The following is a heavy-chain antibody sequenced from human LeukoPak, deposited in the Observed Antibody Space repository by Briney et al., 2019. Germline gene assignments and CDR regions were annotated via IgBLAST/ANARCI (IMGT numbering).Heavy chain of an antibody. V-gene: IGHV3-23*01. CDR3: ASSYSSSPANFDY. J-gene: IGHJ4*02. CDR2: ISGSGGST. D-gene: IGHD6-6*01. Sequence: PGGSLRLSCEASGVTFSSYVMSWVRQAPGKGPEWVSGISGSGGSTYYADSVKGRFTISRDNSKNTLYLQMNSLRAEDTAVYYCASSYSSSPANFDYWGQGTLVTVSS. CDR1: GVTFSSYV.